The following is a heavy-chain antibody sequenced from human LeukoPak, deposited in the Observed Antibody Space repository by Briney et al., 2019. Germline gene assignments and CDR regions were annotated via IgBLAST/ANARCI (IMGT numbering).Heavy chain of an antibody. CDR3: ARAGNDYGYLSDAFDI. CDR1: GFTFSSYS. D-gene: IGHD4-17*01. Sequence: AGSLRLSCAASGFTFSSYSMSWVRQAPGKGLEWVSYISSSSSTIYYADSVKGQFTISRDNAKNSLYLQMNSLRAEDTAVYYCARAGNDYGYLSDAFDIWGQGTMVTVSS. V-gene: IGHV3-48*01. J-gene: IGHJ3*02. CDR2: ISSSSSTI.